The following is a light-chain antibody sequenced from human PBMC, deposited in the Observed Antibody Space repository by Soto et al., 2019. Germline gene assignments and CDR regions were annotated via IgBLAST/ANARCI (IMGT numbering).Light chain of an antibody. Sequence: MGLAQGKGTVSWGRGERAKISCRASQSVDSTYLTWYQQKPGQAPRLLIYGASGRATGIPDRFSGSGSGTDFTLTISRLEPEDFAVYFCQYYDSFRPFGQGPKL. CDR3: QYYDSFRP. CDR1: QSVDSTY. J-gene: IGKJ1*01. CDR2: GAS. V-gene: IGKV3-20*01.